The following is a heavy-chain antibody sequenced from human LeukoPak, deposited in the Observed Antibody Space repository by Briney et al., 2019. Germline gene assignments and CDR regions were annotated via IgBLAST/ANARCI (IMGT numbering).Heavy chain of an antibody. CDR1: GFTFSAYV. D-gene: IGHD3-10*01. CDR2: ISDDGNNK. J-gene: IGHJ6*03. Sequence: PGGSLRLSCAASGFTFSAYVMHWVRQAPGKGLEWVAVISDDGNNKNYADSVKGRFTISRDNSENTLSLQMNSLRADDTAVYYCAKDRGTFYFYYYMDVWGKGTTVTVSS. CDR3: AKDRGTFYFYYYMDV. V-gene: IGHV3-30*18.